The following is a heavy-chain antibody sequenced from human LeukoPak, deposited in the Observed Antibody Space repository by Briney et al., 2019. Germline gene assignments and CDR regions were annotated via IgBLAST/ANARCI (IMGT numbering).Heavy chain of an antibody. V-gene: IGHV3-30*03. Sequence: QPGGSLRLSCAASGFTVSSNYMSWVRQAPGKGLEWVAVISYDGSNKYYADSVKGRFTISRDNSKNTLYLQMNSLRAEDTAVYYCARDNSSGWRPAPEYFQHWGQGTLVTVSS. CDR2: ISYDGSNK. CDR3: ARDNSSGWRPAPEYFQH. CDR1: GFTVSSNY. D-gene: IGHD6-19*01. J-gene: IGHJ1*01.